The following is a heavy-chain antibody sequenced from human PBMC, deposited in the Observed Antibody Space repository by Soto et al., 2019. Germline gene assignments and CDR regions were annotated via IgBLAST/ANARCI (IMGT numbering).Heavy chain of an antibody. D-gene: IGHD3-3*01. V-gene: IGHV4-4*07. J-gene: IGHJ6*02. Sequence: LSLTCTVSGGSISSYYWSWIRQPAGKGLEWIGRIYTSGSTNYNPSLKSRVTMSVDTSKNQFSLKLSSVTAADTAVYYCARAARAFWNGKRSDDMDVWGQGTTVTVSS. CDR2: IYTSGST. CDR3: ARAARAFWNGKRSDDMDV. CDR1: GGSISSYY.